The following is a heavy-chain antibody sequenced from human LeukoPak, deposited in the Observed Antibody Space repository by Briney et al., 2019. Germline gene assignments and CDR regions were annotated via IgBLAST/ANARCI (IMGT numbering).Heavy chain of an antibody. CDR2: IYHSGST. CDR3: ARVDRRWRTFDY. D-gene: IGHD5-24*01. J-gene: IGHJ4*02. Sequence: SETLSLTCAVSGYSISSGYYWGWIRQPPGKGLEWIGSIYHSGSTYYNPSLKGRVTISVDTSKNQFSLKLSSVTAADTAVYYCARVDRRWRTFDYWGQGTLVTVSS. CDR1: GYSISSGYY. V-gene: IGHV4-38-2*01.